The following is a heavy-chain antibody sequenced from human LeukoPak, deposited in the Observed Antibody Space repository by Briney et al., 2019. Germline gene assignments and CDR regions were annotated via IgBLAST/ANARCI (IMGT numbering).Heavy chain of an antibody. CDR3: ARVSYQEGVDY. D-gene: IGHD2-2*01. J-gene: IGHJ4*02. Sequence: SEALSLTCTVSSGSMSSSSDFWGWIRQPPGKGLEWIGSIYYSGSTYYNPSLKSRVTISVDTSKNQFSLKLNFVTAADTAVYYCARVSYQEGVDYWGQGTLVTVSS. V-gene: IGHV4-39*07. CDR2: IYYSGST. CDR1: SGSMSSSSDF.